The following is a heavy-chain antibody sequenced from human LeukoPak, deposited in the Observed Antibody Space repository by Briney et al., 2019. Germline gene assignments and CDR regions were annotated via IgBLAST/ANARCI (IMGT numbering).Heavy chain of an antibody. CDR1: GFTFDDYG. CDR3: AKATTSGSSEGVFDY. J-gene: IGHJ4*02. Sequence: GGSLRLSCAVSGFTFDDYGMSWVRQAPGKGLEWVSGISWNSGSIGYADSVKGRFTISRDNAKNSLYLQMNSLRAEDMALYYCAKATTSGSSEGVFDYWGQGTLVTVSS. V-gene: IGHV3-9*03. D-gene: IGHD1-26*01. CDR2: ISWNSGSI.